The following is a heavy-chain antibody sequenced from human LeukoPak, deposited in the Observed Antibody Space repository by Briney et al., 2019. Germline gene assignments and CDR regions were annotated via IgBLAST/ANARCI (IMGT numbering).Heavy chain of an antibody. V-gene: IGHV3-7*01. D-gene: IGHD5-24*01. Sequence: GGSLRLSCAASGFTFSSHWMSWVRQAPGKGLEWVANIKQDGSEKYYVDSVKGRFTISRDNAKNSLYLQMNSLRAEDTAVYYCTKRWLQLQLDYFDYWGPGTLVTVSS. CDR1: GFTFSSHW. CDR2: IKQDGSEK. J-gene: IGHJ4*02. CDR3: TKRWLQLQLDYFDY.